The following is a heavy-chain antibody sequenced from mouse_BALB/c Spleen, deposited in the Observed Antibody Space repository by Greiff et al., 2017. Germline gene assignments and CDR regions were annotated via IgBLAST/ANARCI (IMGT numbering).Heavy chain of an antibody. CDR1: GFNIKDTY. D-gene: IGHD4-1*01. CDR3: ASAWDFDY. Sequence: VQLQQSGAELVKPGASVKLSCTASGFNIKDTYMHWVKQRPEQGLEWIGRIDPANGNTKYDPKFQSKATITAATSSNTAYLQLSSLTSEDTAVYYCASAWDFDYRGQGTTLTVST. V-gene: IGHV14-3*02. CDR2: IDPANGNT. J-gene: IGHJ2*01.